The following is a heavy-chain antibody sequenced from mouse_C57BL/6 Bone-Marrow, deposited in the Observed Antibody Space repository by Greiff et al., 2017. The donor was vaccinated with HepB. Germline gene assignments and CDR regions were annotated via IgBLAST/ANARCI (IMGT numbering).Heavy chain of an antibody. CDR1: GYTFTDYY. CDR2: INPNNGGT. CDR3: ARRRGDTTLDY. V-gene: IGHV1-26*01. Sequence: EVQLQQSGPELVKPGASVTISCKASGYTFTDYYMNWVKQSHGKSLEWIGDINPNNGGTSYNQKFKGKATLTVDKSSSTAYMELRSLTSEESAVYYGARRRGDTTLDYGGQGTTLTVSS. D-gene: IGHD1-1*01. J-gene: IGHJ2*01.